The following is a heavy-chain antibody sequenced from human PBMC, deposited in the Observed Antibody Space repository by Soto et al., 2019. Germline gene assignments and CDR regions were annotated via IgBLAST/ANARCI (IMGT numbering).Heavy chain of an antibody. J-gene: IGHJ4*02. CDR1: GGSISSYY. CDR3: ARLGYYDSSGYLSL. Sequence: SETLSLTCTVSGGSISSYYWSWIRQPPGKGLEWIGYIYYSGSTNYNPSLKSRVTISVDTSKNQFSLKLSSVTAADTAMYYCARLGYYDSSGYLSLWGQGTLVTVSS. D-gene: IGHD3-22*01. V-gene: IGHV4-59*01. CDR2: IYYSGST.